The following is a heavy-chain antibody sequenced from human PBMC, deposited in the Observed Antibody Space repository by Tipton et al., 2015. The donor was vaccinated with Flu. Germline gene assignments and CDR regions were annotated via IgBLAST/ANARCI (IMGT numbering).Heavy chain of an antibody. CDR2: ISSGRGGTT. CDR3: AKEVDTVIVAVTVYLDY. CDR1: GFNFRNYA. J-gene: IGHJ4*02. Sequence: SLRLSCAGSGFNFRNYAMGWVRQAPGKGLEWLSLISSGRGGTTYYADSVKGRFTISRDNAKNTLYLQMNSLRAEDTALYYCAKEVDTVIVAVTVYLDYWGQGIPVAVSS. V-gene: IGHV3-23*01. D-gene: IGHD3-22*01.